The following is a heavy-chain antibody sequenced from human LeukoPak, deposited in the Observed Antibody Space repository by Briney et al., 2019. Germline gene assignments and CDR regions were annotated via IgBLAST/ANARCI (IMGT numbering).Heavy chain of an antibody. Sequence: SETLSLTCTVSGGSISSYYWSWIRQPPGKGLEWIGYIYYSGSTNYDPSLKSRVTISVDTSKSQFSLKLSSVTAADTAVYYCARVRRWLPQFDYWGQGTLVTVSS. J-gene: IGHJ4*02. CDR3: ARVRRWLPQFDY. CDR2: IYYSGST. D-gene: IGHD5-24*01. V-gene: IGHV4-59*01. CDR1: GGSISSYY.